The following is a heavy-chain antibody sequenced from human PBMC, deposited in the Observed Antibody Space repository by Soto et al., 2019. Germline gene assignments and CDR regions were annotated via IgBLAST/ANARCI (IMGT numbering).Heavy chain of an antibody. V-gene: IGHV3-30-3*01. CDR1: GFSFSISP. CDR2: ISYDGTNK. D-gene: IGHD7-27*01. Sequence: GGSLRLSCAASGFSFSISPMHWVRQAPGKGPEWVALISYDGTNKFYADSVKGRFTISRDNSKSTLYLQVESLRPEDAAVYYCARDPKTSGGQHWAVNYFDSWGQGTLVTVSS. J-gene: IGHJ4*02. CDR3: ARDPKTSGGQHWAVNYFDS.